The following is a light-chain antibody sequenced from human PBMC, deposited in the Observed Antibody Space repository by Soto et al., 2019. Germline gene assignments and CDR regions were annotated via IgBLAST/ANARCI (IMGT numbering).Light chain of an antibody. CDR3: QQYSSSSFT. CDR1: QSVSSSY. V-gene: IGKV3-20*01. Sequence: EIVLTQSPGTLSSSPGERATLSCRASQSVSSSYLAWYQQKPGLAPRLLIYGASRRPTGTPDRFSASGSGTNFTLTISRLEPEDFAVYYCQQYSSSSFTFGHGTKVDIK. J-gene: IGKJ3*01. CDR2: GAS.